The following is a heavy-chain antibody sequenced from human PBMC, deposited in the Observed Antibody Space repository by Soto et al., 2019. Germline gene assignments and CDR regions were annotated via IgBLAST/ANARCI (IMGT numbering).Heavy chain of an antibody. Sequence: QITLKESGPTLVKPTQTLTLTCSFSGFSFTTTTVGVGWVRQPPGKALEWLALIYSNDDKRYSPSLKNSLTITKDTSKNQVVLTMTDMDPEDTGTYYCAHKNVYSYGSYFFDFWGQGTLVTVSS. V-gene: IGHV2-5*01. J-gene: IGHJ4*02. D-gene: IGHD3-10*01. CDR1: GFSFTTTTVG. CDR2: IYSNDDK. CDR3: AHKNVYSYGSYFFDF.